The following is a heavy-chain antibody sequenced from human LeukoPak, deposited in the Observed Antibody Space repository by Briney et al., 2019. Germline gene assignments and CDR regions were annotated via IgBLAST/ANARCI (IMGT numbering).Heavy chain of an antibody. V-gene: IGHV1-2*02. Sequence: ASVKVSCKASGYTFTGYYMHWVRQAPGQGLEWMGWINPNSGGTNYAQKFQGRVTMTRDTSISTAYMELSRLRSDDTAVYYCARVPRAYYYGSGCDYWGQGTLVTVSS. D-gene: IGHD3-10*01. J-gene: IGHJ4*02. CDR2: INPNSGGT. CDR1: GYTFTGYY. CDR3: ARVPRAYYYGSGCDY.